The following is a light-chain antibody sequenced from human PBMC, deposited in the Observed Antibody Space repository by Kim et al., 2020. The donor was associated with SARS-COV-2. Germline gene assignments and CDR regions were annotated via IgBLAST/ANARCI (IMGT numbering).Light chain of an antibody. CDR3: QHFSRFPYT. CDR2: LAS. V-gene: IGKV1-5*03. J-gene: IGKJ2*01. CDR1: EIIGTW. Sequence: SASVGYRFPTTSRASEIIGTWLAWYHQKPGRAPSLLIYLASTLESGVPSRFSGTGSGTEFSLSITSLQPDDFATYYCQHFSRFPYTFGQGTKLEI.